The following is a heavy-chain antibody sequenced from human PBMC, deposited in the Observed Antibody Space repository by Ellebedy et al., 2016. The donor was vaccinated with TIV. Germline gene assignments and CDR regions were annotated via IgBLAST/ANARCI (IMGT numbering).Heavy chain of an antibody. CDR3: ARGKGLTTPFDY. V-gene: IGHV4-39*07. CDR1: GGSVSRSNYY. J-gene: IGHJ4*02. CDR2: IYHTGTT. D-gene: IGHD4-11*01. Sequence: ESLKISXTVSGGSVSRSNYYWGWIRQRPGKGPEWIGNIYHTGTTFYNPSLKSRVTISVDTSKNQFSLKLSSVTAADSALYYCARGKGLTTPFDYWGQGTLVTVSS.